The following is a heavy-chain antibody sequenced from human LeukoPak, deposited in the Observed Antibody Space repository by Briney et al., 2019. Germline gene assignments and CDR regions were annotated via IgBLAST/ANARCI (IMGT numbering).Heavy chain of an antibody. CDR3: ARAYSSSGIDY. J-gene: IGHJ4*02. V-gene: IGHV1-18*01. Sequence: ASVKVSCKASGYTFTIYGISWVRQAPGQGLEWMGWISAYSGNTNYAQKLQGRVTMTTDKSTSRAYMELRSLRSDDTAVYYCARAYSSSGIDYWGQGTLVTVSS. D-gene: IGHD6-13*01. CDR1: GYTFTIYG. CDR2: ISAYSGNT.